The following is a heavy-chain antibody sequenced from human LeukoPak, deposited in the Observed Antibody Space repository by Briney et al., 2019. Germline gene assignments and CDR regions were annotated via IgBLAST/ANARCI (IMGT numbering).Heavy chain of an antibody. D-gene: IGHD3-10*01. CDR2: ISGSGGST. CDR1: GFSFSGYA. Sequence: GGSLRLSCAASGFSFSGYAMSWVRQAPGKGLEWVSSISGSGGSTHHADSVKGRFTISRDNSKNTLYLQMDSLRVEDTAVYHCAKLTTFYYGSGGYSRFDYWGQGTLVTVSS. J-gene: IGHJ4*02. CDR3: AKLTTFYYGSGGYSRFDY. V-gene: IGHV3-23*01.